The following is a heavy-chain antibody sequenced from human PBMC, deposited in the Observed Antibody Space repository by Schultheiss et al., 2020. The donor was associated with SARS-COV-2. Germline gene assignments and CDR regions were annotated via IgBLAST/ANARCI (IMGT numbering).Heavy chain of an antibody. CDR3: ARDGSSGWSHNSYDGMDV. J-gene: IGHJ6*02. V-gene: IGHV1-69*04. Sequence: SVKVSCKASGGTFSSYAISWVRQAPGQGLEWMGRIIPILGIANYAQKFHGRVTITADKSTSTAYMELSSLRSEDTAVYYCARDGSSGWSHNSYDGMDVWGQGTTVTVSS. CDR2: IIPILGIA. CDR1: GGTFSSYA. D-gene: IGHD6-19*01.